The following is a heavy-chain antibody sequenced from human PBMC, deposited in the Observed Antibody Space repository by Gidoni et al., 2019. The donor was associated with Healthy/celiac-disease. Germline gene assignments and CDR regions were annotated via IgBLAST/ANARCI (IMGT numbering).Heavy chain of an antibody. CDR3: TRAGYCSSTSCYLFDY. CDR1: GGSFSGYY. V-gene: IGHV4-34*01. Sequence: QVQLQHWGAGLLKPSETLSLTCADYGGSFSGYYWSWIRQPPGKGLEWIGESNHSGSTNYNPSLKSRVTISVDTSKNQFSLKLSSVTAADTAVYYCTRAGYCSSTSCYLFDYWGQGTLVTVSS. J-gene: IGHJ4*02. CDR2: SNHSGST. D-gene: IGHD2-2*01.